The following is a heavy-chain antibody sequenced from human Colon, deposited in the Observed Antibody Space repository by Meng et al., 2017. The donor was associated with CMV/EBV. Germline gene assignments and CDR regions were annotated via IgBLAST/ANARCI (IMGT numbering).Heavy chain of an antibody. V-gene: IGHV4-39*07. D-gene: IGHD2-21*01. J-gene: IGHJ3*02. Sequence: SETLSLTCNVSGGSISSTSYYWAWIRQSPGKGLEWIGSVYYSGYTYSNPSLSSRLSISVDRSKNQFFLRLSSVTAADTAVYYCARDRHSEVVIALKGTFDIWGQGTVVTISS. CDR3: ARDRHSEVVIALKGTFDI. CDR1: GGSISSTSYY. CDR2: VYYSGYT.